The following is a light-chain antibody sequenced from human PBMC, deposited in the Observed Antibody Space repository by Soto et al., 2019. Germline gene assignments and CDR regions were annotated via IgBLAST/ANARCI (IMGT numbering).Light chain of an antibody. J-gene: IGKJ2*01. CDR2: SAA. Sequence: DIQVTQSPSSLSASVGDRVTITCRASQNIINSLSWYQHKPGKAPKLLVSSAATLETGVPSRFSGSGSDTYFTLTISSLQPEDSATYYCQQSFSPPYTFGQGTELEI. V-gene: IGKV1-39*01. CDR3: QQSFSPPYT. CDR1: QNIINS.